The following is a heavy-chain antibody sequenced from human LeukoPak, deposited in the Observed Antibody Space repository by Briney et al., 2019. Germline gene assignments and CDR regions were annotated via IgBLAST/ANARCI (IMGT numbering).Heavy chain of an antibody. CDR2: VNYSGNT. CDR1: GGSFSGYY. Sequence: SETLSLTCAVYGGSFSGYYWSWIRQPPGKGLEWIGEVNYSGNTNYNPSLKGRVTISVDRSKNQFSLKLSSVTAADTAVYYCARGDFGVSRGFDPWGQGTLVTVSS. J-gene: IGHJ5*02. V-gene: IGHV4-34*01. CDR3: ARGDFGVSRGFDP. D-gene: IGHD3-3*01.